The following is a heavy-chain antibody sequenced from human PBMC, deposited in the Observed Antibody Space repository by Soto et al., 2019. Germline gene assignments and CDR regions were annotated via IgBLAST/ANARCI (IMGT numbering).Heavy chain of an antibody. J-gene: IGHJ4*02. V-gene: IGHV4-59*02. CDR2: VYYSGST. Sequence: SETLSLTCTVSGGSVSNSYWGWIRQPPGKGLEWVAYVYYSGSTNYNPSLGSRVTISVDKSKNQFSLKMTSVTGADTAVYYCARGRSHEWELLVQYFDYWGQGTLVTVSS. D-gene: IGHD1-26*01. CDR1: GGSVSNSY. CDR3: ARGRSHEWELLVQYFDY.